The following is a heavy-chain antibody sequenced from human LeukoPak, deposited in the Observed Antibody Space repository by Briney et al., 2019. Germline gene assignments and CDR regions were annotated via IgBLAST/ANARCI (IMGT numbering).Heavy chain of an antibody. V-gene: IGHV3-48*01. CDR3: AKRQVPDY. D-gene: IGHD1-1*01. CDR1: GFTFSTYS. CDR2: ISSSISTI. Sequence: TGGSLRLSCAASGFTFSTYSMNWVRQAPGKGLEWVSYISSSISTIYYADSVKGRFTISRDTAKNSLYLQMDSLRAEDTAVYYCAKRQVPDYWGQGTLVTVSS. J-gene: IGHJ4*02.